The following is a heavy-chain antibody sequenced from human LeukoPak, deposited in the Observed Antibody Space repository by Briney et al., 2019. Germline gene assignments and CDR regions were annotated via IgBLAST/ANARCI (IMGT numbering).Heavy chain of an antibody. V-gene: IGHV3-23*01. CDR1: GFSFNNYA. D-gene: IGHD5/OR15-5a*01. J-gene: IGHJ4*02. Sequence: GGSLRLSCAASGFSFNNYAMSWVRQAPGKGLEWVSGISGSGDSTDYVDSVRGRFTISRDNSKNTLYLQMNSLRAEDTAVYYCAKTPHPSQSTCFDYWGQGTLVTVSS. CDR3: AKTPHPSQSTCFDY. CDR2: ISGSGDST.